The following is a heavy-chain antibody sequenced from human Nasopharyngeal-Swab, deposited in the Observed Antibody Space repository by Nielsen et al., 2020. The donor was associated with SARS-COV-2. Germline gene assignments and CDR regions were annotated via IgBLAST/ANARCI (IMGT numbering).Heavy chain of an antibody. D-gene: IGHD3-10*01. CDR3: ARLSGSFYMDV. Sequence: VRQMPGKGLEWVSAISGSGGSTYYADSVKGRFTISRHNSKNTLYLQMNSLRAEDTAVYYCARLSGSFYMDVWGKGTTVTVSS. V-gene: IGHV3-23*01. CDR2: ISGSGGST. J-gene: IGHJ6*03.